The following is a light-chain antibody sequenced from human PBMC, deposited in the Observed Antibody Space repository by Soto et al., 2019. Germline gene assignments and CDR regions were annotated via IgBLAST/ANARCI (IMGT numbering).Light chain of an antibody. Sequence: EVVMTQSPATLSVSPGERATLSCRASQFVSTNLAWYQQKPGHAPRLLIYSASTRATGIPARFSGSGSGTEFTLTISSLQSEDSAVYYCHHFNKWPPLTVGGGTKWEIK. CDR3: HHFNKWPPLT. CDR2: SAS. V-gene: IGKV3-15*01. CDR1: QFVSTN. J-gene: IGKJ4*01.